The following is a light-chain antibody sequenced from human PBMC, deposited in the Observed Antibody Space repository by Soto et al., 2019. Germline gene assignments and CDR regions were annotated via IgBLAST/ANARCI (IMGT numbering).Light chain of an antibody. J-gene: IGLJ1*01. V-gene: IGLV2-14*01. CDR1: SNDVGGYKY. CDR2: EVS. Sequence: QSVLTQPASVSGSPGQSITISCTGTSNDVGGYKYVSWYQQHPGKAPKLMIYEVSNRPSGVSNRFSGSKSGNTASLTISGLQAEDEADYYCSSYTGSSTYVFGTGTKATVL. CDR3: SSYTGSSTYV.